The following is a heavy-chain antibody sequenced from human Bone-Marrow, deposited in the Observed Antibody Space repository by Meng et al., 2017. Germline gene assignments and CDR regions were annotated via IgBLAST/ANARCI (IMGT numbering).Heavy chain of an antibody. Sequence: ASVKVSCKASGYTFNNYGISWVRQAPGQGLEWMGWISAYNDNTNYAQELQGRVTITADESTSTAYMELSSLRSEDTAVYYCARDRLRRYFDWLLLDAFDIWGQGTMVTVSS. CDR3: ARDRLRRYFDWLLLDAFDI. CDR2: ISAYNDNT. CDR1: GYTFNNYG. J-gene: IGHJ3*02. V-gene: IGHV1-18*01. D-gene: IGHD3-9*01.